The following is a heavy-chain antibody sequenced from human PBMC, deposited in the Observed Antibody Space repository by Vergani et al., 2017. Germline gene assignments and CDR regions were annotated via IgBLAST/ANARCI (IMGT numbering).Heavy chain of an antibody. V-gene: IGHV3-23*01. D-gene: IGHD2-15*01. CDR2: ISGSGGAT. Sequence: EVQLLESGGGLVQPGGSLRVSCTASGFTFRTYAMSWARQAPGKGREWVSLISGSGGATYYADSVKGRFTISRDNSKNTLYLQMNSLRAEDTAVYYCAKCESPVVVAAPTDYWGQGTLVTVSS. CDR3: AKCESPVVVAAPTDY. J-gene: IGHJ4*02. CDR1: GFTFRTYA.